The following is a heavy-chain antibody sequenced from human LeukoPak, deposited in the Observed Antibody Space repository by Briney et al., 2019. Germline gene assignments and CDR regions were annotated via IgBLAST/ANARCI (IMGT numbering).Heavy chain of an antibody. J-gene: IGHJ4*02. V-gene: IGHV4-59*08. D-gene: IGHD3-22*01. Sequence: SETLSLTCTVSGGSISGSYWNWIRQPPGKGLEWIGNIYNSGTTDYNPSLKSRVTISLDTSKNQLSLRLSSVTAADTAVYYCARHPHYYFDNSARWGQGTLVTVSS. CDR2: IYNSGTT. CDR3: ARHPHYYFDNSAR. CDR1: GGSISGSY.